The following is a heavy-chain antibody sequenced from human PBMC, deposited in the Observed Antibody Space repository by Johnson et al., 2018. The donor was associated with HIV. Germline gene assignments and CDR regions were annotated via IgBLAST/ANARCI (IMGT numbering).Heavy chain of an antibody. Sequence: VQLVESGGGLVKPGGSLRLSCAASGFTFSNVWMTWVRQAPGKGLEWVGRIKRKIEGEPTDYAAPVKGRFTISRDDSKNTLYLQMNSLTTEDTAVYYCTTAIVIDAFDIWGQGTMVTVSS. V-gene: IGHV3-15*01. CDR3: TTAIVIDAFDI. J-gene: IGHJ3*02. CDR2: IKRKIEGEPT. CDR1: GFTFSNVW. D-gene: IGHD3-16*02.